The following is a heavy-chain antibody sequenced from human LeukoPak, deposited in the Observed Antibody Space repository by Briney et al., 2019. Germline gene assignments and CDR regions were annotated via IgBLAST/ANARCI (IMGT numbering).Heavy chain of an antibody. V-gene: IGHV3-13*01. CDR3: AKSDTFDAFDI. D-gene: IGHD2/OR15-2a*01. Sequence: GGSLRLSCAASGFTFSSYDMHWVRQATGKGLEWVSAIGTAGDTYYADSVKGRFTISRDNSKNTLYLQMNSLRAEDTAVYYCAKSDTFDAFDIWGQGTMVTVSS. CDR2: IGTAGDT. J-gene: IGHJ3*02. CDR1: GFTFSSYD.